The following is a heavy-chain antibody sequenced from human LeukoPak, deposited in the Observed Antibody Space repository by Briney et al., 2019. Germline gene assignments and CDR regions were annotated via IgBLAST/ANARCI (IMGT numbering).Heavy chain of an antibody. Sequence: SQTLSPTCTVSGGSISSGSYYWSWIRQPAGKGLEWIGRIYTSGSTNYNPSLKSRVTISVDTSKNQFSLKLSSVTAADTAVYYCAREGTYYYDSSGYFDHWGQGTLVTVSS. D-gene: IGHD3-22*01. J-gene: IGHJ4*02. CDR3: AREGTYYYDSSGYFDH. CDR1: GGSISSGSYY. V-gene: IGHV4-61*02. CDR2: IYTSGST.